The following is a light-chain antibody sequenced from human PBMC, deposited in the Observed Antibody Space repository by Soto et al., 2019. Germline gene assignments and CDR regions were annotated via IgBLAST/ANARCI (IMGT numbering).Light chain of an antibody. CDR3: AAWDDSLSGVA. CDR1: GSTFGAGYD. J-gene: IGLJ2*01. CDR2: DNN. V-gene: IGLV1-40*01. Sequence: QSVLTQPPSVSGAPGQRVTISCTGSGSTFGAGYDVHWYQQLPGTAPKLLIYDNNNRPSGVPDRFSGSKSGTSASLAISGLQAEDEADYYCAAWDDSLSGVAFGGGTKLTVL.